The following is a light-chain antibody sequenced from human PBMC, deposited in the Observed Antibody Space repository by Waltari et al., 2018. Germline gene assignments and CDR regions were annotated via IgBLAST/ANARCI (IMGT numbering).Light chain of an antibody. CDR3: AAWDDSLNGPV. Sequence: QSVLTQPPSASGTPGQRVTISCSGSSPNIGSNTVNWYQPPPGTAPKLPIYSNNQRPSGVPDRFSGSKSGTSASLAISGLQSEDEADYYCAAWDDSLNGPVFGGGTKLTVL. CDR1: SPNIGSNT. V-gene: IGLV1-44*01. J-gene: IGLJ3*02. CDR2: SNN.